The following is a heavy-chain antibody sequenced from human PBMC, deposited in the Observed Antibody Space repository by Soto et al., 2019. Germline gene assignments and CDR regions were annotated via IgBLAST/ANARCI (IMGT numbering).Heavy chain of an antibody. J-gene: IGHJ5*02. CDR2: ISSSSSYI. V-gene: IGHV3-21*01. Sequence: VGSLRLSCAASGFTFSSYSMNWVRQAPGKGLEWVSSISSSSSYIYYAESVKVRFTISRDNAKNSLYLQMNSLRAEDTAVYYCASGPLYSGYDYNWFDPWGQGTLVTVSS. D-gene: IGHD5-12*01. CDR3: ASGPLYSGYDYNWFDP. CDR1: GFTFSSYS.